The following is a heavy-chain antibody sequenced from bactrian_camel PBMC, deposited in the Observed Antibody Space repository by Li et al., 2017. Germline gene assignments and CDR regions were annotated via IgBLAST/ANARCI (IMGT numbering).Heavy chain of an antibody. V-gene: IGHV3S1*01. Sequence: HVQLVESGGGLVQPGGSLRLSCTASGFSFSSYGMVWVRQAPGKGLEWISGIARDSSSTAYADSVKGRFTISRDNAKNTLYLQLKSLKIEDTSMYYCTKGTGWGPGFAYWGQGTQVTVS. CDR2: IARDSSST. CDR3: TKGTGWGPGFAY. J-gene: IGHJ6*01. D-gene: IGHD5*01. CDR1: GFSFSSYG.